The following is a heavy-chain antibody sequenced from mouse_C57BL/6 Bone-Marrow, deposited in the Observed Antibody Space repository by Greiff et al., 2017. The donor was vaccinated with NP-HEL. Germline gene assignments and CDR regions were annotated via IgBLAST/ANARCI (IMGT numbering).Heavy chain of an antibody. J-gene: IGHJ2*01. D-gene: IGHD2-2*01. CDR2: IDPENGDT. CDR3: TTDGYGVDY. CDR1: GFNIKDDY. V-gene: IGHV14-4*01. Sequence: EVQRVESGAELVRPGASVKLSCTASGFNIKDDYMHWVKQRPEQGLEWIGWIDPENGDTEYASKFQGKATITADTSSNTAYLQLSSLTSEDTAVYYCTTDGYGVDYWGQGTTLTVSS.